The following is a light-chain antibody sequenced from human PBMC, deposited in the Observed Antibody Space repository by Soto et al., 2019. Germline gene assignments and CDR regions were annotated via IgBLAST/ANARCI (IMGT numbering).Light chain of an antibody. CDR1: SSDVGGYSY. Sequence: QSVLTQPASVSGSPGQSITISCTGTSSDVGGYSYVSWYQQHPGKAPKLMIYDVSNRPSRVSNRFSGSKSGNTASLTISGLQAEDEADYYCSSYTSSSTLVFGGGTKLTVL. CDR3: SSYTSSSTLV. CDR2: DVS. V-gene: IGLV2-14*01. J-gene: IGLJ2*01.